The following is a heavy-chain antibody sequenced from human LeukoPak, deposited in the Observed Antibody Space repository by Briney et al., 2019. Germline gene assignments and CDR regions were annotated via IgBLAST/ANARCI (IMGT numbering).Heavy chain of an antibody. V-gene: IGHV4-61*08. D-gene: IGHD6-19*01. CDR1: GGSISSGGYY. Sequence: SETLSLTCTVSGGSISSGGYYWSWIRQHPGKGLEWIGYIYYSGSTNYNPSLKSRVTMSVDTSKKQFSLRVSSVTAADTAVYHCARGPSVTGTPSQHFDYWGQGTLVTVSS. J-gene: IGHJ4*02. CDR3: ARGPSVTGTPSQHFDY. CDR2: IYYSGST.